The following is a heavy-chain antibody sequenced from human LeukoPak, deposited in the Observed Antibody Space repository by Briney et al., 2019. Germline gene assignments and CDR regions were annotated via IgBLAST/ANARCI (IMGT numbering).Heavy chain of an antibody. V-gene: IGHV4-34*01. J-gene: IGHJ5*02. CDR2: INHSGST. CDR1: GGSFSGYY. CDR3: ARTLTTLSWFDP. Sequence: SETLSLTCAVYGGSFSGYYWSWIRQPPGKGLEWIGEINHSGSTNYNPSLKSRVTISVDTSKNQFSLKLSSVTAADTAVYYCARTLTTLSWFDPWGQGTLVTVSS. D-gene: IGHD4-17*01.